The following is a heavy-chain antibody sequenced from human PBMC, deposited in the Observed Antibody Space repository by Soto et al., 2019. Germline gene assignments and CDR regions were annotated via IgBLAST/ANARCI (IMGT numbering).Heavy chain of an antibody. D-gene: IGHD6-13*01. CDR2: ISYDGSNK. CDR1: GFTFSSYA. V-gene: IGHV3-30-3*01. CDR3: ARDEIAAAGPFDY. J-gene: IGHJ4*02. Sequence: QAGGSLRLSCAASGFTFSSYAMHWVRQAPGKGLEWVAVISYDGSNKYYADSAKGRFTISRDNSKNTLYLQMNSLRAEDTAVYYCARDEIAAAGPFDYWGQGTLVTVSS.